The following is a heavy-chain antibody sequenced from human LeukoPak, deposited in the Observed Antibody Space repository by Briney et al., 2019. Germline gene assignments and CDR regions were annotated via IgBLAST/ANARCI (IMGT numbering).Heavy chain of an antibody. CDR3: VRNPFMWPFDF. D-gene: IGHD2-21*01. CDR1: GYTFTDHY. Sequence: ASVKVSCKASGYTFTDHYIHWVRQAPGQGPEWMGWINLNTGDTGCAQKFQDRVTLTRDTSITTAYMEVGSLTSDDTAVYYCVRNPFMWPFDFWGQGTLVAVSS. CDR2: INLNTGDT. J-gene: IGHJ4*02. V-gene: IGHV1-2*02.